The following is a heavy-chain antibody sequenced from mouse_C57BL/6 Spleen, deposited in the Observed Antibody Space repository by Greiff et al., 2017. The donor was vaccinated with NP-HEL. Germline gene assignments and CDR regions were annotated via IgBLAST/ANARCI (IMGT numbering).Heavy chain of an antibody. J-gene: IGHJ1*03. CDR2: IHPNSGST. Sequence: VQLQQSGAELVKPGASVKLSCKASGYTFTSYWMHWVKQRPGQDLERIGMIHPNSGSTNYNEKFKSKATLTVDKSSSTAYMQLSSLTSEDSAVYYCAREVTTVVERGYFDVWGTGTTVTVSS. V-gene: IGHV1-64*01. D-gene: IGHD1-1*01. CDR3: AREVTTVVERGYFDV. CDR1: GYTFTSYW.